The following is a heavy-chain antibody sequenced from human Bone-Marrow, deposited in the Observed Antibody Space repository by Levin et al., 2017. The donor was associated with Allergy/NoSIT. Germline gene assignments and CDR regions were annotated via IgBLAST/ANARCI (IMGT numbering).Heavy chain of an antibody. V-gene: IGHV4-38-2*02. CDR3: AREGTPQSWDY. D-gene: IGHD1-14*01. CDR1: NYSISSGFY. J-gene: IGHJ4*02. Sequence: SETLSLTCGVSNYSISSGFYWGWIRQPPGKGLEWIGNIDHTGSTYYNPSLKSRVTISVDTSKNQFSLKLGSVTAADTAIYYCAREGTPQSWDYWGQGTLVSVSS. CDR2: IDHTGST.